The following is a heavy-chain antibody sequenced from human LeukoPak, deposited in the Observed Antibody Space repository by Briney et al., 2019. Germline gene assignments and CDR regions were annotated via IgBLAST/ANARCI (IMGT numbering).Heavy chain of an antibody. Sequence: GGSLRLSCTASGFTFGDYAMSWVRQAPGKGLEWVGFIRSKAYGGTTEYAASVKGRFTISRDDSKSIAYLQMNSLKTEDTAVYYCTRYYDFWSGYRYRVFDIWGQGTMVTVSS. D-gene: IGHD3-3*01. CDR3: TRYYDFWSGYRYRVFDI. CDR2: IRSKAYGGTT. V-gene: IGHV3-49*04. CDR1: GFTFGDYA. J-gene: IGHJ3*02.